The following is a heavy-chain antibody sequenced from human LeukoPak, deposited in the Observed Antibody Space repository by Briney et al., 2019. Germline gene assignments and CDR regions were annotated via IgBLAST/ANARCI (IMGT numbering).Heavy chain of an antibody. CDR2: IWYDGSNQ. CDR1: GFSFSSYG. J-gene: IGHJ2*01. CDR3: ARDYGGNYWYFDL. V-gene: IGHV3-33*01. D-gene: IGHD4-23*01. Sequence: PGGSLRLSCAASGFSFSSYGMHWVRQAPGKGLEGVAVIWYDGSNQYYADSVKGQFTISRDNSKNTVYLQINSLRAEDTAVYYCARDYGGNYWYFDLWGRGTLVTVSS.